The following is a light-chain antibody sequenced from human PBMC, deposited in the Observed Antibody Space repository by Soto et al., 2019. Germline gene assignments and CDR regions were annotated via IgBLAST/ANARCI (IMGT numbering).Light chain of an antibody. Sequence: QSMLTQPPSVSAAPGQKVTISCSGSSSNIGSNYVSWYQQLPGTAPKLLIYDDNKRPSGIPDRFSGSKSGTSATLGITGLQTGDEADYYCGTWDSSLSAGVFGGGTQLTVL. V-gene: IGLV1-51*01. J-gene: IGLJ2*01. CDR1: SSNIGSNY. CDR3: GTWDSSLSAGV. CDR2: DDN.